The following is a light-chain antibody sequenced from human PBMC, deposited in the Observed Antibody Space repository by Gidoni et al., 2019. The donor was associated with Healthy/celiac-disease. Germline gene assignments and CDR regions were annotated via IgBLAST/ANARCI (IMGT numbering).Light chain of an antibody. CDR3: QQSYSTPGGT. V-gene: IGKV1-39*01. Sequence: DIQMTQSPSSLSASVGDRVTITCRSSQSISSYLNWYQQKPVKAPMLLIYAASSLQSGVPSRFSGSGSGTDFTLPISSLQPEDFATYYCQQSYSTPGGTFGPGTKVYIK. CDR2: AAS. J-gene: IGKJ3*01. CDR1: QSISSY.